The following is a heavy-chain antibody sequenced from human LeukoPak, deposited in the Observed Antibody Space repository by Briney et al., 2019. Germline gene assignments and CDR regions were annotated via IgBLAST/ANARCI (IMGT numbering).Heavy chain of an antibody. CDR3: AKGYSGRYDQDWFDP. Sequence: PGRSLRLSCAASGFTFDDYAMHWVRQAPGKGLEWVSGISWNSGRIAYAGSVKGRFTISRDNAHNSLYLQMSSLRVEDTAFYYCAKGYSGRYDQDWFDPWGQGTLVTVSS. D-gene: IGHD6-19*01. V-gene: IGHV3-9*01. CDR2: ISWNSGRI. J-gene: IGHJ5*02. CDR1: GFTFDDYA.